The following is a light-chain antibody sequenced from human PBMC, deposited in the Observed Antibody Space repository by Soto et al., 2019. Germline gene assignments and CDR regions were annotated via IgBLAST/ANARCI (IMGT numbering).Light chain of an antibody. CDR3: QQYITLPHT. V-gene: IGKV3-20*01. J-gene: IGKJ2*01. CDR2: GIS. Sequence: ENVLTQSPGTLSLSPGERATLSCRASQSVTNNFFAWYQQKPGQAPRLLIYGISSRATGIPDRFSGSGSGTEFTLTISRLEPEDFVVYYCQQYITLPHTFGQGTKLEVK. CDR1: QSVTNNF.